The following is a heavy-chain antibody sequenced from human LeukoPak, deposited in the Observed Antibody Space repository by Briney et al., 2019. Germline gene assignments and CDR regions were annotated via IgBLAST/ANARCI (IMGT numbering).Heavy chain of an antibody. CDR1: GYTFINNW. Sequence: GASVKVSCKASGYTFINNWMHWVRQAPGQGLEWIGLINPTGTRTGYAQEFQGRVTMTRDMSTSTDYMELSSLRSEDTAIYYCARTGITIFGVVRYWGQGTLVTVSS. CDR3: ARTGITIFGVVRY. V-gene: IGHV1-46*01. CDR2: INPTGTRT. D-gene: IGHD3-3*01. J-gene: IGHJ4*02.